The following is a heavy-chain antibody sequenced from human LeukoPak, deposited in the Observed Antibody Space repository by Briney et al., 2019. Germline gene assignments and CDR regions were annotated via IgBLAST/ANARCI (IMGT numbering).Heavy chain of an antibody. CDR3: TTEGHSSGRQAYYGMDV. CDR2: TTNKALSYTT. Sequence: QAGGSLRLSCAASGFTLSDHFMDWVRQAPGKGLEWIGRTTNKALSYTTDYGASVKGRFTISRDDSKNTLYLQMNSLKTEDTAVYYCTTEGHSSGRQAYYGMDVWGQGTTVTVSS. CDR1: GFTLSDHF. D-gene: IGHD6-19*01. V-gene: IGHV3-72*01. J-gene: IGHJ6*02.